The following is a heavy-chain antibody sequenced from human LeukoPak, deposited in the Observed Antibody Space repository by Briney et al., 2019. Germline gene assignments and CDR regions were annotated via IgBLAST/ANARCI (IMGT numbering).Heavy chain of an antibody. D-gene: IGHD3-22*01. CDR1: NGSLSRYY. CDR3: ARQSGYYDSSVDYYGLNV. Sequence: PSETLSLTCTVSNGSLSRYYWRWVRQPPGKGLEWIGYIYYSGSTNYNPSLKSRVTISLDTSKNQFSLKLNSVTAADTAVYFCARQSGYYDSSVDYYGLNVWGQGITVTVSS. V-gene: IGHV4-59*08. CDR2: IYYSGST. J-gene: IGHJ6*02.